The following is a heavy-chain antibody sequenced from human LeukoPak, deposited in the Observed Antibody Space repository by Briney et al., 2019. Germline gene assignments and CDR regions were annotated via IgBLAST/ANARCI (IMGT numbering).Heavy chain of an antibody. Sequence: GGSLRLSCAASGFTFSTYSMNWVRQAPGKGLEWVSCITSSSRIIYYADSVKGRFTISRDNAKNSLYLQMNRLRDEDTAVYYCTRDSSGLGSAFDIWGQGTVVTVSS. J-gene: IGHJ3*02. CDR1: GFTFSTYS. V-gene: IGHV3-48*02. CDR3: TRDSSGLGSAFDI. D-gene: IGHD3-10*01. CDR2: ITSSSRII.